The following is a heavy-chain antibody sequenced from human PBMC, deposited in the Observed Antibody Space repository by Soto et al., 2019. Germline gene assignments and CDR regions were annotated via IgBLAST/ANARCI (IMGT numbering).Heavy chain of an antibody. Sequence: QVPLVQSGAEVKKPGASVKVSCQASGYTFTSYGISWVRQAPGQALEWMGWISAYNGKTNYAQKLQGRVTMTKDTSTSTAYMELRCLRSDDTAVYYCAGGPMILGEVMGPALDYWGQGTLVTVSS. V-gene: IGHV1-18*01. D-gene: IGHD3-3*01. CDR1: GYTFTSYG. CDR2: ISAYNGKT. J-gene: IGHJ4*02. CDR3: AGGPMILGEVMGPALDY.